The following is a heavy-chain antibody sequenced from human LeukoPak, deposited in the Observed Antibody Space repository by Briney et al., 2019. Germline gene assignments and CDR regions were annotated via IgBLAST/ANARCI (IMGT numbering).Heavy chain of an antibody. V-gene: IGHV3-48*01. CDR3: ARDRGYGGNSFLDY. J-gene: IGHJ4*02. Sequence: GGSLRLSCAASGFTFSSYSMNWVRQAPGKGLEWVSYISSSSSTIYYADSVKGRFTISRDNAKNSLYLQMNSLRAEDTAVYYCARDRGYGGNSFLDYWGQGTLVTVSS. CDR1: GFTFSSYS. CDR2: ISSSSSTI. D-gene: IGHD4-23*01.